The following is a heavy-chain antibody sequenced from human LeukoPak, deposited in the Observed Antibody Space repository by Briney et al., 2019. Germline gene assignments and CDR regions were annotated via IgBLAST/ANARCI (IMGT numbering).Heavy chain of an antibody. Sequence: GGSLRLSCAASGFTFSSYGMHWVRQAPGKGLEWVAVISYDGSNKYYADSVKGRFTISRDNSKNTLYLQMNSLRAEDTAVYYCARLSGGAAMPDNHDYWGQGTLVTVSS. V-gene: IGHV3-30*03. J-gene: IGHJ4*02. CDR1: GFTFSSYG. CDR3: ARLSGGAAMPDNHDY. CDR2: ISYDGSNK. D-gene: IGHD2-2*01.